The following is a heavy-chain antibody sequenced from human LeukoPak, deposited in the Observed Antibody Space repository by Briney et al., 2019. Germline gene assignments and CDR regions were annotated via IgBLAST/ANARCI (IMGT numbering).Heavy chain of an antibody. CDR3: ARSRVWIYWFDP. V-gene: IGHV4-59*01. Sequence: SETLSLTCTVSGGSISSYYWSWIRQPPGKGLEWIGYIYYSGSTNYNPSLKSRVTISVDTSKNQFSLKLSSVTAADTAVYYCARSRVWIYWFDPWGQGTLVTVSS. D-gene: IGHD1-1*01. J-gene: IGHJ5*02. CDR1: GGSISSYY. CDR2: IYYSGST.